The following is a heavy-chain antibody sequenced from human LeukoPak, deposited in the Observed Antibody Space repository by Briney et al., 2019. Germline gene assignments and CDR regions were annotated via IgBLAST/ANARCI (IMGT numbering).Heavy chain of an antibody. J-gene: IGHJ3*02. CDR3: ARRYYDILTGYSRAFDI. V-gene: IGHV4-34*01. D-gene: IGHD3-9*01. CDR1: GGSFSGYY. CDR2: INHSGST. Sequence: SETLSLTCAVYGGSFSGYYWSWIRQPPGKGLEWIGEINHSGSTSYNPSLKSRVTISVDTSKNQFSLKLSSVTAADTAVYYCARRYYDILTGYSRAFDIWGQGTMVTVSS.